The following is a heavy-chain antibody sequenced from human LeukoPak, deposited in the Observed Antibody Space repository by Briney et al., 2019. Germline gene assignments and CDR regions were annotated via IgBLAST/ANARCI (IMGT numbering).Heavy chain of an antibody. CDR3: AKAWGGSSHWYFDL. J-gene: IGHJ2*01. CDR1: GYTFTSYD. D-gene: IGHD1-26*01. V-gene: IGHV1-8*01. Sequence: GASVKVSCKASGYTFTSYDINWVRQATGQGLEWMGWMNPNSGNTGYAQKFQGRVTMTRNTSISTAYMELSSLRSEDTAVYYCAKAWGGSSHWYFDLWGRGTLVTVSS. CDR2: MNPNSGNT.